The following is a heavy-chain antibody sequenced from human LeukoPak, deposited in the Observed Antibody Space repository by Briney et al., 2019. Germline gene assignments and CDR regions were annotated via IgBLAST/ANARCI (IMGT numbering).Heavy chain of an antibody. D-gene: IGHD4-23*01. CDR3: GGITRYYFDY. CDR1: GFTVSTNY. CDR2: IYSGDNT. Sequence: GGSLRLSCTASGFTVSTNYMSWVRQAPGKGLEWVSLIYSGDNTYYADSAKGRFTISRDNSKNTLYLQMNSLRAEDTAVYYCGGITRYYFDYWGQGTLVTLSS. J-gene: IGHJ4*02. V-gene: IGHV3-66*01.